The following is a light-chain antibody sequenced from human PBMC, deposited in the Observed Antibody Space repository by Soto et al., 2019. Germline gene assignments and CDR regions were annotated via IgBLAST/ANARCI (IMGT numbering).Light chain of an antibody. CDR3: QQRSNWPPLT. J-gene: IGKJ4*01. V-gene: IGKV3-11*01. CDR1: QSVSSY. Sequence: EIVWTQSPATQSLSPGERATLSRRASQSVSSYLAWYQQKPGQAPRLLIYDASNRATGIPARFSGSGSGTDFTPTISSLEPEDFAVYYCQQRSNWPPLTLGGGTKLDIK. CDR2: DAS.